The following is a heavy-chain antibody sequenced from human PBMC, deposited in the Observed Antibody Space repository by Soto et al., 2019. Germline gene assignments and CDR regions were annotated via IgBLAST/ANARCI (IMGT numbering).Heavy chain of an antibody. Sequence: ASVKVSCKASGYTFTSYGISWVRQAPGKGLEWMGGFDPEDGETIYAQKFQGRVTMTEDTSTDTAYMELSSLRSEDTAVYYCATVRSSIAARIWFDPWGQGTLVTVSS. CDR2: FDPEDGET. D-gene: IGHD6-6*01. V-gene: IGHV1-24*01. CDR1: GYTFTSYG. CDR3: ATVRSSIAARIWFDP. J-gene: IGHJ5*02.